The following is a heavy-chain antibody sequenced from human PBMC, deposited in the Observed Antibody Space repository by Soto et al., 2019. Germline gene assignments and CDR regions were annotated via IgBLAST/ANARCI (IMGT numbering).Heavy chain of an antibody. J-gene: IGHJ4*02. CDR3: ARIGYSSSSLDY. Sequence: EVQLVESGGGSVQPGGSLRLSCTTSGFIFSNYWMTWVRQAPGKGLEWVANINQGGSVKYYVDSVKGRFTVSRDNAKNSVYLQMNSLRAEETAVYYCARIGYSSSSLDYWGQGTLVKVSS. D-gene: IGHD6-6*01. CDR2: INQGGSVK. CDR1: GFIFSNYW. V-gene: IGHV3-7*03.